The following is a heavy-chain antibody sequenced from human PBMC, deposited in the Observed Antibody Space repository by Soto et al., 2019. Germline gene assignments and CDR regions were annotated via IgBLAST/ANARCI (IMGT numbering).Heavy chain of an antibody. J-gene: IGHJ5*02. CDR2: IYHSGST. CDR1: SGSISSSNW. Sequence: SETLSLTCAVSSGSISSSNWWSWVRQPPGKGLEWIGEIYHSGSTNYNPSLKSRVTISVDKSKNQFSLKLSSVTAADTAVYYCARVKSRGITIFGVVTYNWFDPWGQGTLVTVSS. V-gene: IGHV4-4*02. D-gene: IGHD3-3*01. CDR3: ARVKSRGITIFGVVTYNWFDP.